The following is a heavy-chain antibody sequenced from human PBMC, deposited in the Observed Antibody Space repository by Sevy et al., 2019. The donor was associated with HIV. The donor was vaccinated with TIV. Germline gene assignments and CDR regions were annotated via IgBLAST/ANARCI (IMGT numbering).Heavy chain of an antibody. CDR1: GGTFSRYT. Sequence: ASVKVSCKASGGTFSRYTISWVRQAPGQGLEWMGGIIPIFRKANYAQKFQGRVTITADESTSTANMEVSSLRSDDTAVYYCARDTSNYDQSIYWGQGTLVTVSS. V-gene: IGHV1-69*13. J-gene: IGHJ4*02. CDR3: ARDTSNYDQSIY. CDR2: IIPIFRKA. D-gene: IGHD4-4*01.